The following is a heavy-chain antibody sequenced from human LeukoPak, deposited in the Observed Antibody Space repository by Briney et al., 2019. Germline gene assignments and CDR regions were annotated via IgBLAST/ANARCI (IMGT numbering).Heavy chain of an antibody. CDR2: ISDSGGST. J-gene: IGHJ4*02. CDR3: AKSRYDFWSGSDY. D-gene: IGHD3-3*01. Sequence: GGSLRLSCAASGFTFSTYAMSWVRQAPGKGLDWVSTISDSGGSTYYADSVKGRFTISRDNSKNTLYLQMNSLRVEDTAIYYCAKSRYDFWSGSDYWGQGTLVTVSS. V-gene: IGHV3-23*01. CDR1: GFTFSTYA.